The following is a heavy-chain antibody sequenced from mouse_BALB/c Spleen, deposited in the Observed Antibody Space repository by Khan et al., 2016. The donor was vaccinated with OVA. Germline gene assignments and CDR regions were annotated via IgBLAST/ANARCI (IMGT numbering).Heavy chain of an antibody. J-gene: IGHJ2*01. CDR2: IYPGTDNT. V-gene: IGHV1S132*01. CDR3: AREEALYYFDD. Sequence: VQLQQSGAELVRPGTSVKLSCKTSGYIFTSYWIHWVKQRSGQGLEWITRIYPGTDNTYYNEKFKDKATLTADKSSSTAYLQLSSLKSEDSAVFFCAREEALYYFDDWGQGTTLTVSS. CDR1: GYIFTSYW. D-gene: IGHD3-2*02.